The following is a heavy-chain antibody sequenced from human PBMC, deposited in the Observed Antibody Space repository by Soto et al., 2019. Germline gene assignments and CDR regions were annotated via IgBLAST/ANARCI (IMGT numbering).Heavy chain of an antibody. CDR1: GFTFSSYW. J-gene: IGHJ6*02. D-gene: IGHD2-15*01. Sequence: GGSLRLSCAASGFTFSSYWMSWVRQAPGKGLEWVANIKQGGSEKYYVDSVKGRFTISRDNAKNSLYLQMNSLRAEDTAVYYCARDEGYCSGGSCPIPPYYGMDVWGQGTTVTVSS. CDR3: ARDEGYCSGGSCPIPPYYGMDV. V-gene: IGHV3-7*03. CDR2: IKQGGSEK.